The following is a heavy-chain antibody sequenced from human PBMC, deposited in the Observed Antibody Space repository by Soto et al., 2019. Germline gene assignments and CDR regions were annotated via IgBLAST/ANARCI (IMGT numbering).Heavy chain of an antibody. D-gene: IGHD3-22*01. CDR2: IYYSGSN. J-gene: IGHJ4*02. CDR1: GGSISSYY. CDR3: GRDNGDSSGYYYNFDY. Sequence: SETLSLTCTVSGGSISSYYWSWIRQPPGKGLEWIGYIYYSGSNNYNPSLKSRVTISVDTSKNQFSLKLSSVTAADTAVYYCGRDNGDSSGYYYNFDYWGQGTLVTVSS. V-gene: IGHV4-59*01.